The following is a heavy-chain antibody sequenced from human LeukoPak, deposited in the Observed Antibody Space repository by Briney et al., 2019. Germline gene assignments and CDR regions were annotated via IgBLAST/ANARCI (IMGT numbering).Heavy chain of an antibody. V-gene: IGHV1-69*13. CDR2: IIPIFGTA. CDR3: ARDREAVAGHNWFDP. D-gene: IGHD6-19*01. CDR1: GGTFSSYA. J-gene: IGHJ5*02. Sequence: ASVKVSCKASGGTFSSYAISWVRQAPGQGLEWMGGIIPIFGTANYAQKFQGRVTITADESTSTAYMGLSSLRSEDTAVYYCARDREAVAGHNWFDPWGQGTLVTVSS.